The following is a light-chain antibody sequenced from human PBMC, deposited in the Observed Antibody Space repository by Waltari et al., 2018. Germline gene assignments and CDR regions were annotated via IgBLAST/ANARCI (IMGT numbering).Light chain of an antibody. CDR2: DTS. CDR1: QSVSSY. J-gene: IGKJ4*01. V-gene: IGKV3-15*01. Sequence: TVMTQSPATLSVSPGERATLSCRASQSVSSYLAWYQQRPGQAPRLLIDDTSTRASGVPARFSGSGSGTEFTLTISSLQSEDFAVYYCQQYNFWPTFGGGTKVEIK. CDR3: QQYNFWPT.